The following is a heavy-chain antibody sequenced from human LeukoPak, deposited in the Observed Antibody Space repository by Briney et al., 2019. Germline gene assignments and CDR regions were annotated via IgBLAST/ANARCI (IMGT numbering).Heavy chain of an antibody. CDR3: ARVLRDDSSGYYSAFDI. J-gene: IGHJ3*02. CDR2: IIPIFGTA. D-gene: IGHD3-22*01. CDR1: GGTFSSYA. Sequence: SVKVSCKASGGTFSSYAISWVRQAPGQGLEWMGGIIPIFGTANYAQKFQGRVTITADESTSTAYMELSSLRSEDTAVYYCARVLRDDSSGYYSAFDIWGQGAMVTVSS. V-gene: IGHV1-69*13.